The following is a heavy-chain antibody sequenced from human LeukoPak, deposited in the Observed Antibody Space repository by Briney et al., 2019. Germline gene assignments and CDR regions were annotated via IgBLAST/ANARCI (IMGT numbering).Heavy chain of an antibody. J-gene: IGHJ6*03. V-gene: IGHV3-30*02. D-gene: IGHD5-12*01. CDR1: GFTFRSYG. Sequence: PGGSLRLSCAASGFTFRSYGIHWVRQAPGKGLEWVAFIRYDGSNKYYADSVKGRFTISRDNSKNTLYLQMNSLRAEDTAVYYCAKDGVRRWRRGYSGYDQNEPTYYYYMDVWGKGTMVTISS. CDR3: AKDGVRRWRRGYSGYDQNEPTYYYYMDV. CDR2: IRYDGSNK.